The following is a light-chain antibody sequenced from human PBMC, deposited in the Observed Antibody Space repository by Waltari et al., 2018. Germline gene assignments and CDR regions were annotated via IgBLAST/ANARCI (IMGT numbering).Light chain of an antibody. J-gene: IGKJ1*01. CDR2: GAS. V-gene: IGKV3-15*01. Sequence: ETVVTQSPATLSVSPGERATLSCRTSQSIGSKLAWYQQKPGQAPRLLIYGASIRAPGIPARCSGSGSETEFTLTISSLQSEDFAVYYCQQYNNWPPGTFGQGTKVEI. CDR3: QQYNNWPPGT. CDR1: QSIGSK.